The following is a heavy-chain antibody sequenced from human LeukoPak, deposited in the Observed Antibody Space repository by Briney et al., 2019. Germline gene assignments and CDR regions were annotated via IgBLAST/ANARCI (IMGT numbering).Heavy chain of an antibody. V-gene: IGHV3-30-3*01. CDR3: ARLPTDYGGFLGYFDY. CDR1: GFTFSDYY. Sequence: PGGSLRLSCAASGFTFSDYYMSWIRQAPGKGLEWVAVISYDGSNKYYADSVKGRFTISRDNSKNTLYLQMNSLRAEDTAVYYCARLPTDYGGFLGYFDYWGQGTLVTVSS. CDR2: ISYDGSNK. J-gene: IGHJ4*02. D-gene: IGHD4-23*01.